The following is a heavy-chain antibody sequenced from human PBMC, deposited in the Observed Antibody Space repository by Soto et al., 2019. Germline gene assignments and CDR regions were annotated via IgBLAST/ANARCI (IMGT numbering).Heavy chain of an antibody. Sequence: RGSLLLSCASSVFTFSNAWMSWVRQAPGKGLDWVGIIKSKTDGVTTDYAAPVKGRFTISRYDSKNTLYLQMNSLKTEDTAVYYCTTGTEKADYDFWSAAQNNYGMDVWGQGTPVTVSS. D-gene: IGHD3-3*01. J-gene: IGHJ6*01. CDR3: TTGTEKADYDFWSAAQNNYGMDV. CDR2: IKSKTDGVTT. CDR1: VFTFSNAW. V-gene: IGHV3-15*01.